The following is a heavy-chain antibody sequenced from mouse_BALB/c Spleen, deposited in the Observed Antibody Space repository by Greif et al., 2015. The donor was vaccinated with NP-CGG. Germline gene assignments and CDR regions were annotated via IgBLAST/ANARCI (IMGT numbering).Heavy chain of an antibody. Sequence: QVHVKQSGAEPARPGASVKMSCKASGCTFTSYTMHWVKQRPGQGLEWIGYINPSSGYTNYNQKFKDKATLTADKSSSTAYMQLSGLRSEDYAVYYCARRALTNWFAYWGQGTLVTVSA. D-gene: IGHD1-1*01. J-gene: IGHJ3*01. CDR2: INPSSGYT. V-gene: IGHV1-4*01. CDR3: ARRALTNWFAY. CDR1: GCTFTSYT.